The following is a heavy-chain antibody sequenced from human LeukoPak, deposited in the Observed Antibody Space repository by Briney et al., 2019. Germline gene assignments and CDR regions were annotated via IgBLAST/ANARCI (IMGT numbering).Heavy chain of an antibody. V-gene: IGHV3-21*01. CDR2: ISSSRSYI. CDR1: GFTFSSYS. J-gene: IGHJ5*02. Sequence: GGSLRLSCAASGFTFSSYSMNWVRQAPGKGLEWVSSISSSRSYIYYADSVKGRFTISRDNARNSLYLQMNSLRAEDTAVYYCASYYGSGSYSPFDPWGQGTLVTVSS. D-gene: IGHD3-10*01. CDR3: ASYYGSGSYSPFDP.